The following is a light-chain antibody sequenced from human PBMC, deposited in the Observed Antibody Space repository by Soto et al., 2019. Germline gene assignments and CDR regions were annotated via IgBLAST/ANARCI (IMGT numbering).Light chain of an antibody. CDR1: QSLGSN. CDR3: QQYNNWPPTWT. Sequence: EIVMTQSPATLSVSPGERATLSCRASQSLGSNLAWYQQKPGQTPRLLIYGASLRATGIPDRFSGSGSGTEFTLTISSLQSEDSAVYYCQQYNNWPPTWTFGQGTKVDIK. V-gene: IGKV3-15*01. CDR2: GAS. J-gene: IGKJ1*01.